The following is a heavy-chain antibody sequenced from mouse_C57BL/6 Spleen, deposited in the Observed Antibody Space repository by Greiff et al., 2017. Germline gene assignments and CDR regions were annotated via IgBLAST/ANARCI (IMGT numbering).Heavy chain of an antibody. Sequence: EVQRVESGAELVKPGASVKLSCTASGFNINDYYMHWVKQRPEQGLEWIGWIDPEDGETKYAPRLQGKATITADTSSNTAYLQLSSLTSEDTAVYYCVYDYDGGCWGQGTTLTVSS. V-gene: IGHV14-2*01. CDR1: GFNINDYY. CDR2: IDPEDGET. D-gene: IGHD2-4*01. J-gene: IGHJ2*01. CDR3: VYDYDGGC.